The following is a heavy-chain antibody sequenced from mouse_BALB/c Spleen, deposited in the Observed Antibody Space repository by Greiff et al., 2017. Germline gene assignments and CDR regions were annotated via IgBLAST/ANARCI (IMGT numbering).Heavy chain of an antibody. CDR1: GFSLTSYG. CDR2: IWSGGST. CDR3: ARNGYDGAMDY. Sequence: VQLQESGPGLVQPSQSLSITCTVSGFSLTSYGVHWVRQSPGKGLEWLGVIWSGGSTDYNAAFISRLSISKDNSKSQVFFKMNSLQANDTAIYYCARNGYDGAMDYWGQGTSVTVSS. D-gene: IGHD2-14*01. J-gene: IGHJ4*01. V-gene: IGHV2-2*02.